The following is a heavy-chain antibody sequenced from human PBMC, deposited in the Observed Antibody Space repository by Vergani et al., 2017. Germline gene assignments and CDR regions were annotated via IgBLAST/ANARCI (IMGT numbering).Heavy chain of an antibody. V-gene: IGHV3-23*04. CDR2: ISGSGGST. Sequence: VQLVESGGGLVKPGGSLRLSCAASGFTFSDYYMSWIRQAPGKGLEWVSAISGSGGSTYYADSVKGRFTISGDNSKNTLYLQMNSLRAEDTAVYYCAKDGGFTIFGVAAPSSHDYWGQGTLVTVSS. J-gene: IGHJ4*02. D-gene: IGHD3-3*01. CDR3: AKDGGFTIFGVAAPSSHDY. CDR1: GFTFSDYY.